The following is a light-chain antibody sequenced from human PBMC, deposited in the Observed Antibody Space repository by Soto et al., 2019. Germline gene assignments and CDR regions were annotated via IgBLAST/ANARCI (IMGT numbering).Light chain of an antibody. CDR3: QQYGNSPT. CDR1: QSVSSSQ. Sequence: EIVLTQSPGTLSLSPGERATLSCRASQSVSSSQLAWYQQRPGQAPRLLVYGASTRATGIADRFSGSGSGTDFTLTISRLEPEAFAVYYCQQYGNSPTFGQGTKVEIK. J-gene: IGKJ1*01. CDR2: GAS. V-gene: IGKV3-20*01.